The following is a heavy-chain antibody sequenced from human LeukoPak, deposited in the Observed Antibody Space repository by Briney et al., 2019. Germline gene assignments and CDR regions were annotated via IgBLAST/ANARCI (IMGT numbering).Heavy chain of an antibody. CDR2: INWNGGST. D-gene: IGHD3-10*01. V-gene: IGHV3-20*04. J-gene: IGHJ4*02. CDR3: ARDRYYGSGSYYTDTQRRGGDFDY. Sequence: GGSLRLSCAASGFTFDDYCMSWVRQAPGKGLEWVSGINWNGGSTGYADSVKGRFTISRDNAKNSLYLQMNSLRAEDTALYYCARDRYYGSGSYYTDTQRRGGDFDYWGQGTLVTVSS. CDR1: GFTFDDYC.